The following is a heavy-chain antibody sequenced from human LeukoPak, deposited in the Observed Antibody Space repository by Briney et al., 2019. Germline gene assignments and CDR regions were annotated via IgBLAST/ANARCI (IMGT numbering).Heavy chain of an antibody. CDR2: IKQDGSEK. D-gene: IGHD6-6*01. J-gene: IGHJ6*03. V-gene: IGHV3-7*01. Sequence: PGGSLRLSCAASGFTFSSYWMSWVRQAPGKGLEWVANIKQDGSEKYYVDSVKGWFTISRDNAKNSLYLQMNSLRAEDTAVYYCARDRPSRQLVQFVYYYYYMDVWGKGTTVTVSS. CDR1: GFTFSSYW. CDR3: ARDRPSRQLVQFVYYYYYMDV.